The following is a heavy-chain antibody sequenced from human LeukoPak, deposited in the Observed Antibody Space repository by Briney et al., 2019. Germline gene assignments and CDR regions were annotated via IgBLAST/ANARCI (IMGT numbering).Heavy chain of an antibody. V-gene: IGHV1-18*01. J-gene: IGHJ4*02. CDR1: GYTFTSYG. D-gene: IGHD3-22*01. Sequence: ASVKVSCKASGYTFTSYGISWVRQAPGQGLEWMGWISAYNGNTNYAQKLQGRVTMTTDTSTSTAYMELRGLRSDDTAVYYCARRHYYDSSGYYYEDYWGQGTLVTVSS. CDR3: ARRHYYDSSGYYYEDY. CDR2: ISAYNGNT.